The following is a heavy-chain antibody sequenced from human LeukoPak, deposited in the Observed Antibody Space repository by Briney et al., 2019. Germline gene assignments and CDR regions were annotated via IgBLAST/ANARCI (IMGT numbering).Heavy chain of an antibody. Sequence: PGGSLRLSCAAAGFTFTSYWMSWGRQAPGNRLEWVANIKQDGSEKNYVDSVKGRFTISKDNAKNSLYLQMNSLRAEDTAVYYCARGRGQISFDYWGEGPLLTVS. CDR3: ARGRGQISFDY. V-gene: IGHV3-7*01. CDR1: GFTFTSYW. J-gene: IGHJ4*02. CDR2: IKQDGSEK.